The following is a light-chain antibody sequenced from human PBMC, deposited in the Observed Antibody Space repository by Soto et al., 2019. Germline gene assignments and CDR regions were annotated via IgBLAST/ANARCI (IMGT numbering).Light chain of an antibody. V-gene: IGKV1-5*03. CDR2: KAS. Sequence: DIQMTQSPSTVSGSVGDRVTITCRASQTISSWLAWYQQKPGKAPKLLIYKASTLKSGVPSRFSGSGSGTEFTLTISSLQPDDFATYYCQHYNSYSEACGQGTKVDI. CDR1: QTISSW. CDR3: QHYNSYSEA. J-gene: IGKJ1*01.